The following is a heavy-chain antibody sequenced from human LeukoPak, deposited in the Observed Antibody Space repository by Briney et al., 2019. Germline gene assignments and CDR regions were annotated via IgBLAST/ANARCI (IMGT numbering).Heavy chain of an antibody. CDR1: GFSVSNYY. D-gene: IGHD2-21*02. J-gene: IGHJ4*02. CDR2: MYTGGGR. Sequence: GGSLRLSCAASGFSVSNYYMSWVRQPPGKGLEWVSVMYTGGGRYYGDSVKGRFTVSRDNSKNTVFLQMNSLRVEDTALYYCTRGQSYCGADCYSDWGQGTLVTVSS. V-gene: IGHV3-66*01. CDR3: TRGQSYCGADCYSD.